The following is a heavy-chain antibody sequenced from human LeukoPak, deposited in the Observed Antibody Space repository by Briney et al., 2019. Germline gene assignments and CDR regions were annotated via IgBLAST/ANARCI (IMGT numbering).Heavy chain of an antibody. J-gene: IGHJ4*02. CDR2: IYYSGST. D-gene: IGHD6-13*01. Sequence: SETLSLTCAVYGGSFSGYYWSWIRQPPGKGLEWIGYIYYSGSTNYNPSLKSRVTMSVDTSKNQFSLKLSSVTAADTAVYYCAREGYSSSWYAPHFDYWGQGTLVTVSS. V-gene: IGHV4-34*11. CDR1: GGSFSGYY. CDR3: AREGYSSSWYAPHFDY.